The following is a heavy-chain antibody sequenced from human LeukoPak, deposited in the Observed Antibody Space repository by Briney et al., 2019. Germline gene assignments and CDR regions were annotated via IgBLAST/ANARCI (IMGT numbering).Heavy chain of an antibody. J-gene: IGHJ4*02. D-gene: IGHD5-12*01. CDR3: AKGNGYSGYDPFYDY. V-gene: IGHV3-30*02. CDR2: IRYDGSNK. CDR1: GFTFSSYG. Sequence: PGGSLRLSCAASGFTFSSYGMHWVRQAPGKGLEWVAFIRYDGSNKYYADSVKGRFTISRDNSKNTLYLQMNGLRAEDTAVYYCAKGNGYSGYDPFYDYWGQGTLVTVSS.